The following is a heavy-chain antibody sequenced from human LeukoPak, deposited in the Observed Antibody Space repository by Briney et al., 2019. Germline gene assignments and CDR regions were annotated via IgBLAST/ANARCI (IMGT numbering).Heavy chain of an antibody. CDR1: GGTFSSYA. J-gene: IGHJ4*02. V-gene: IGHV1-69*05. CDR3: ARGYCSSTSCYYYFDY. CDR2: IIPVFGTA. Sequence: SVKVSCKASGGTFSSYAISWVRQAPGQGLEWMGGIIPVFGTANYAQKFQGRVTITTDESTSTAYMELSSLRSEDTAVYYCARGYCSSTSCYYYFDYWGQGTLVTVSS. D-gene: IGHD2-2*01.